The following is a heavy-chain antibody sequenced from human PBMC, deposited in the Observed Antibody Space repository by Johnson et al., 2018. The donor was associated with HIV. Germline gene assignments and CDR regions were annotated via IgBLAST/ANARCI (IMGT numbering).Heavy chain of an antibody. Sequence: QVQLVESGGGVVQPGRSLRLSCTASAFTFSNYALHWVRQAPGKGLEWMAVISHDGSNKSYTNSVKGRFTISRDNSRNTIYLQMNSLRADDTAVYYCARSPICTGGVCWRSAFDIWGQGTMVTVSS. CDR1: AFTFSNYA. V-gene: IGHV3-30*04. D-gene: IGHD2-8*02. CDR2: ISHDGSNK. J-gene: IGHJ3*02. CDR3: ARSPICTGGVCWRSAFDI.